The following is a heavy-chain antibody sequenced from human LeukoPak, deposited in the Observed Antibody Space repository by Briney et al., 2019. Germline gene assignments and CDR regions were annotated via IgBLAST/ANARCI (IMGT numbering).Heavy chain of an antibody. V-gene: IGHV3-11*05. Sequence: GGSLRLSCVVSGIPFSDYYMNWIRLAPGKGLEWISYISASSSYTDYADSVKGRFTISRDNAKNTLYLQMNSLRAEDTAVYYCAKDRPIFKDWGQGTQVTVSS. CDR3: AKDRPIFKD. J-gene: IGHJ4*02. CDR1: GIPFSDYY. CDR2: ISASSSYT.